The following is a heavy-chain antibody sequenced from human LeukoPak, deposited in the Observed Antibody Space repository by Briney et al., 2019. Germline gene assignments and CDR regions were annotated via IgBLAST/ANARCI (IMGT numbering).Heavy chain of an antibody. CDR2: ISWNSNTR. Sequence: GGSLRLSCVASGFMFEDYGMHWVRQVPGKGLEWVSGISWNSNTRVYAESVKGRFTISRDNAKHSLDLQMINLRAEDTALYYCVKDADFWSGLDCWGQGTLVTVSS. CDR1: GFMFEDYG. V-gene: IGHV3-9*01. J-gene: IGHJ4*02. D-gene: IGHD3-3*01. CDR3: VKDADFWSGLDC.